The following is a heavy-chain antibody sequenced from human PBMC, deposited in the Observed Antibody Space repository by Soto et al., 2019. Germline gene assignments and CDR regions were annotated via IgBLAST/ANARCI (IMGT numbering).Heavy chain of an antibody. V-gene: IGHV4-39*01. CDR2: IYYSGST. Sequence: PSETLSLTCTVSGGSISSSSYYWGWIRQPPWKGLEWIGSIYYSGSTYYNPSLKSRVTISVDTSKNQFSLKLSSVTAADTAVYYCARGAAAGADYGMDVWCQGXTVTVYS. CDR1: GGSISSSSYY. J-gene: IGHJ6*02. D-gene: IGHD6-13*01. CDR3: ARGAAAGADYGMDV.